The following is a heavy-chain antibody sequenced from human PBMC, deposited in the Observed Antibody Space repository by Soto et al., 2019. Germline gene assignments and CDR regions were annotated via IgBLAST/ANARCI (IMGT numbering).Heavy chain of an antibody. J-gene: IGHJ5*02. CDR1: GGSITGYY. Sequence: QVQLQESGPGLVKPSETLSLTCSVSGGSITGYYWSWIRQPPGEGLEWSGYIYYSGSTTYNPSLKSRVTMSVDTSKNQFSLKLRSVTAADTAVYYCARDHSSGYYLNWFDPWGQGTLVTVSS. D-gene: IGHD3-22*01. CDR3: ARDHSSGYYLNWFDP. V-gene: IGHV4-59*01. CDR2: IYYSGST.